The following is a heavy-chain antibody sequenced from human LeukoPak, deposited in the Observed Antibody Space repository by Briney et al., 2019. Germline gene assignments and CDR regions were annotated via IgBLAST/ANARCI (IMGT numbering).Heavy chain of an antibody. CDR3: ARRATTVTTYYFDY. D-gene: IGHD4-17*01. J-gene: IGHJ4*02. V-gene: IGHV4-30-2*01. CDR2: IYHSGST. CDR1: GGSISSGGYS. Sequence: SETLSLTCAASGGSISSGGYSWGWIRQPPGKGLEWIGYIYHSGSTYYNPSLKSRVTISVDRSKNQFSLKLSSVTAADTAVYYCARRATTVTTYYFDYWGQGTLVTVSS.